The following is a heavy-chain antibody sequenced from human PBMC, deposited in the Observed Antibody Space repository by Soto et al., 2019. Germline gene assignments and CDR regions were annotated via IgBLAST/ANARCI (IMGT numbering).Heavy chain of an antibody. V-gene: IGHV3-30*18. J-gene: IGHJ6*02. CDR3: AKSSVSIAVAGTGVRSDHYYYYYGMDV. CDR1: GFTFSSYG. D-gene: IGHD6-19*01. Sequence: QVQLVESGGGVVQPGRSLRLSCAASGFTFSSYGMHWVRQAPGKGLEWVAVISYDGSNKYYADSVKGRFTISRDNSKNTLYLQMNSLRAEDTAVYYCAKSSVSIAVAGTGVRSDHYYYYYGMDVWGQGTTVTVSS. CDR2: ISYDGSNK.